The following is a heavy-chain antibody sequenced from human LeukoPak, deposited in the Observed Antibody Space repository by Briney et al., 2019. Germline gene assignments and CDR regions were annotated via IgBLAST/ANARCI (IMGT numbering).Heavy chain of an antibody. CDR1: GGSISSYY. Sequence: SETLSLTCTVSGGSISSYYWSWIPQPPGKGLEWIGYIYYSGSTNYNPSLKSRVTISVDTSKHQFSLKLSSVTAADTAVYYCARGNYYGSGSYYNFDYWGQGTLVTVSS. D-gene: IGHD3-10*01. V-gene: IGHV4-59*01. CDR2: IYYSGST. CDR3: ARGNYYGSGSYYNFDY. J-gene: IGHJ4*02.